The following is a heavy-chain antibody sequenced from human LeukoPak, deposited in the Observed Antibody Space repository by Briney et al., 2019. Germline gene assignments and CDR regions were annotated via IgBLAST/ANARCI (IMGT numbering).Heavy chain of an antibody. D-gene: IGHD1-26*01. Sequence: PGGSLRLSCTVPGFTLSSYWMHWVRQAPGKGLVWVSRINSASSSTNYADSVKGRFTLSRDNAKNTLYLQMNSLRAHETAVYYCTRSPTLGGSHWAFDYWGQGTLLTVSP. CDR2: INSASSST. V-gene: IGHV3-74*01. CDR1: GFTLSSYW. J-gene: IGHJ4*02. CDR3: TRSPTLGGSHWAFDY.